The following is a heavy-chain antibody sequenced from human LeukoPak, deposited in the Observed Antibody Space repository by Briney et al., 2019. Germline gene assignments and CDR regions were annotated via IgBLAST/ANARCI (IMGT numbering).Heavy chain of an antibody. CDR1: GGSISPYF. V-gene: IGHV4-59*01. CDR3: ARDDYRGVTNFDP. J-gene: IGHJ5*02. CDR2: ITYTGST. Sequence: SETLSLTCTVSGGSISPYFWSWIRQPPGKGLEWIGYITYTGSTNYNPSLKSRVTISVDTSKNQFSLQLTSVTAADTAVYYCARDDYRGVTNFDPWGQGTLVTVSS. D-gene: IGHD3-10*01.